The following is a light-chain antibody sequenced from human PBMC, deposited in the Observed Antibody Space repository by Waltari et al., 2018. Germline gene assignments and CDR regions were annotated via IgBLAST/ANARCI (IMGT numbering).Light chain of an antibody. V-gene: IGLV2-14*03. Sequence: QSALTQPASVSGSPGQSITISCTGTSSYVGGYNYVSWYQQHPGKAPKLMIYDVSNRPSGVSNRFSGSKSGNTAFLTISGLQAGDEADYYCSSYTTSTTYVEFGGGTKLTVL. CDR3: SSYTTSTTYVE. J-gene: IGLJ2*01. CDR1: SSYVGGYNY. CDR2: DVS.